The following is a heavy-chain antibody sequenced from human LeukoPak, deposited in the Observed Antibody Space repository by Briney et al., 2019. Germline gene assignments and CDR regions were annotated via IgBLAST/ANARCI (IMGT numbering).Heavy chain of an antibody. J-gene: IGHJ4*02. D-gene: IGHD6-19*01. CDR2: ISGSGGST. V-gene: IGHV3-23*01. CDR3: AKERPNSSGWYSSFDY. CDR1: GFTFSSYA. Sequence: TGGSLRLSCAASGFTFSSYAMSWVRQAPGKGLEWVSAISGSGGSTYYADSVKGRFTISRDNSKNTLYLQMNSLRAEDTAVYYCAKERPNSSGWYSSFDYWGQGTLVTVSS.